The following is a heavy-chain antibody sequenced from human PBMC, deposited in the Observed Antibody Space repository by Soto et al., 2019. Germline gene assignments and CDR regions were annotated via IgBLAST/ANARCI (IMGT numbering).Heavy chain of an antibody. CDR2: IYWSGDE. D-gene: IGHD6-6*01. CDR3: ARGLEDRPVFACDI. J-gene: IGHJ3*02. Sequence: SGPTLVNPPQTLTLTCSFSGFSLSTSGVGVGWIRQPPGKALEWLAHIYWSGDEHYRPSLKTRLSITKDTSKNRVVLTMTNMDTVYTDTYYVARGLEDRPVFACDIWGQGTMGTVSS. CDR1: GFSLSTSGVG. V-gene: IGHV2-5*01.